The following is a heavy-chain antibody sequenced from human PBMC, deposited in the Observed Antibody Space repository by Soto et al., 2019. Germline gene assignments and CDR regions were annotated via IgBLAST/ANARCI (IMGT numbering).Heavy chain of an antibody. CDR1: GFAFSSYV. Sequence: HPGGSLRLSCAASGFAFSSYVMSWVRQAPGKGLEWVSAISGSGGSTYYADSVKGRFTISRDNSKNTLYLQMNSLRAEDTAVYYCAKDLTDITIFGVVSYWGQGTLVTVSS. D-gene: IGHD3-3*01. V-gene: IGHV3-23*01. CDR3: AKDLTDITIFGVVSY. J-gene: IGHJ4*02. CDR2: ISGSGGST.